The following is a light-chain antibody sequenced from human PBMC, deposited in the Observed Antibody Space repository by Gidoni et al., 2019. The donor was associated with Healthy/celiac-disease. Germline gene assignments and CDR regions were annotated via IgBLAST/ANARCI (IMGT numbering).Light chain of an antibody. V-gene: IGLV3-27*01. J-gene: IGLJ2*01. Sequence: SYELTQPSSVSVSPGQTARITCSGDVLAKTYARWFQQKPGQAPVVVIYKDTERPSGIPERFSGSSSGTTVTLTISGAQVEDEADYYCYSAADNTVIFGGGTKLTVL. CDR1: VLAKTY. CDR3: YSAADNTVI. CDR2: KDT.